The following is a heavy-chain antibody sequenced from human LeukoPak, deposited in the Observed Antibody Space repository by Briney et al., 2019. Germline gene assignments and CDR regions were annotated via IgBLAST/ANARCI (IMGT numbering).Heavy chain of an antibody. CDR2: IYYSGST. V-gene: IGHV4-59*01. D-gene: IGHD3-22*01. Sequence: SETLSLTCTVSGGSISSYYWSWIRQPPGKGLEWIGYIYYSGSTNYNPSLKSRVTISVDTSKNQFSLKLSSVTAADTAVYYCAGYFRWFDPWGQGTLVTVSS. CDR3: AGYFRWFDP. CDR1: GGSISSYY. J-gene: IGHJ5*02.